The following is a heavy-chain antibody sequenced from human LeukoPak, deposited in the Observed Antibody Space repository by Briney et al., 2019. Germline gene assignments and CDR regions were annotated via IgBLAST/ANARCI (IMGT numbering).Heavy chain of an antibody. CDR3: AKSSYYDSSGYYREYYFDH. V-gene: IGHV3-30-3*02. J-gene: IGHJ4*02. Sequence: GGSLRLSCAASGFTFSSYAMHWVRQAPGKGLEWAAVISYDGSNKYYADSVKGRFTISRDNSKNTLYLQMNSLRAEDTAVYYCAKSSYYDSSGYYREYYFDHWGQGTLVTVSS. CDR2: ISYDGSNK. D-gene: IGHD3-22*01. CDR1: GFTFSSYA.